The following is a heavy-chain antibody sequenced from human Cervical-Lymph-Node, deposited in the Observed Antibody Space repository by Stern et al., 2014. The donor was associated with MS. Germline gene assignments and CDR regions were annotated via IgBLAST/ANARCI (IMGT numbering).Heavy chain of an antibody. CDR2: IFPVFGTP. D-gene: IGHD6-13*01. CDR1: GGTFSKFP. CDR3: ALSSETSDRWYSLGYDL. J-gene: IGHJ5*02. V-gene: IGHV1-69*01. Sequence: QVQLVQSGAEVTKPGSSVKVSSKASGGTFSKFPSSWVRQAPGQGLEWMGGIFPVFGTPTYAQEFRGRVTITADVSTSTVYMELSSLRSDDTAVYYCALSSETSDRWYSLGYDLWGQGTLVTVSS.